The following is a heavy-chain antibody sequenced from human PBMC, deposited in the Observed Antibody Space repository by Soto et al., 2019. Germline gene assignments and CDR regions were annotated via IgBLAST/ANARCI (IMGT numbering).Heavy chain of an antibody. CDR1: GFTFSSYG. V-gene: IGHV3-30*18. CDR3: AKDFGSGWYRRPDYGMDV. CDR2: ISYDGSNK. D-gene: IGHD6-19*01. Sequence: ALRLSSAASGFTFSSYGMHWVRQAPGKGLEWVAVISYDGSNKYYADSVKGRFTISRDNSKNTLYLQMNSLRAEDTDVYYCAKDFGSGWYRRPDYGMDVWGQGTTVTVSS. J-gene: IGHJ6*02.